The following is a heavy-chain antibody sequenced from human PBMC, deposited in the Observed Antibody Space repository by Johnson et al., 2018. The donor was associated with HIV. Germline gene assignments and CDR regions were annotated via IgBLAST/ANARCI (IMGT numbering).Heavy chain of an antibody. V-gene: IGHV3-49*04. Sequence: VQLVESGGGLVQPGRSLRLSCATSGFTFGDYSMSWVRQAPGKGLEWVSFIRSKAYGGTKEYAASAKGRFTISRDDSKSIFYLQMNSLKTEDTAVYYCTRGCITIFGVVDAFDIWVQGTKVTVSS. CDR1: GFTFGDYS. J-gene: IGHJ3*02. D-gene: IGHD3-3*01. CDR2: IRSKAYGGTK. CDR3: TRGCITIFGVVDAFDI.